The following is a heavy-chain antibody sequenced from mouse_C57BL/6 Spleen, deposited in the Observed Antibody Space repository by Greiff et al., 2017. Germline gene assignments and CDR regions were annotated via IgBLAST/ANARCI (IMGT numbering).Heavy chain of an antibody. D-gene: IGHD2-5*01. V-gene: IGHV1-64*01. CDR2: IHPNSGST. CDR1: GYTFTSYW. J-gene: IGHJ2*01. CDR3: ARSGYSNCVGGYFDY. Sequence: QVQLQQPGAELVKPGASVKLSCKASGYTFTSYWMHWVKQRPGQGLEWIGIIHPNSGSTNYNEKFKSKATLTVDKSSSTAYMQLSSLTSEDSAVYYCARSGYSNCVGGYFDYWGQGTTLTVSS.